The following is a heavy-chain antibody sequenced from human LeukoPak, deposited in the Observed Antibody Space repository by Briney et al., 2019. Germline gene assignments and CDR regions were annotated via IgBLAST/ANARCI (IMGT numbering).Heavy chain of an antibody. CDR1: GFTFSDYY. CDR2: ISSSGSTI. J-gene: IGHJ4*02. V-gene: IGHV3-11*04. Sequence: GGSLRLSCAASGFTFSDYYMSWIRQAPGKGLEWGSYISSSGSTIYYADSVKGRFTISRDNAKNSLYLQMNSLGAEDTAVYYCARSVDYDFWSEDIGLEYWGQGTLVTVSS. D-gene: IGHD3-3*01. CDR3: ARSVDYDFWSEDIGLEY.